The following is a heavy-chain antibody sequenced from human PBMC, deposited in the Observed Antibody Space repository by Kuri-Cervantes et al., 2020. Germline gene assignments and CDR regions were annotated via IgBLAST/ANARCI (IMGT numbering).Heavy chain of an antibody. CDR2: IYYSGST. CDR1: GGSISSYY. D-gene: IGHD3-22*01. CDR3: ARRGYYYDSSGYRAYYFGY. J-gene: IGHJ4*02. Sequence: SETLSLTCTVSGGSISSYYWGWIRQPPGKGLEWIGSIYYSGSTYYNPSLKSRVTISVDTSKNQLSLKLSSVTAADTAVYYCARRGYYYDSSGYRAYYFGYWGQGTLVTVSS. V-gene: IGHV4-39*01.